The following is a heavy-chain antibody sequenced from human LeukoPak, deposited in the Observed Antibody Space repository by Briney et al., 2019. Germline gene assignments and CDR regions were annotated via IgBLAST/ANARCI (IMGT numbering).Heavy chain of an antibody. J-gene: IGHJ4*02. CDR3: AKDIKMATISALDY. CDR2: ISGSGGST. Sequence: PGGSLRLSCAASGFTFSSYAMSWVRQAPGKGLEWVSAISGSGGSTYYADSVKGRFTISRDNSKNTLYLQMNSLRAEDTAVYYCAKDIKMATISALDYWGQGTLVTVSS. V-gene: IGHV3-23*01. CDR1: GFTFSSYA. D-gene: IGHD5-24*01.